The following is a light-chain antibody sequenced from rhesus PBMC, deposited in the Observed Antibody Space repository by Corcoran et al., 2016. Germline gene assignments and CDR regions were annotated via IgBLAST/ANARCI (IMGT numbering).Light chain of an antibody. CDR1: SSNIGGYY. J-gene: IGLJ6*01. Sequence: QSVLTQPPSVSGAPGQRVTISCTGSSSNIGGYYVSWYQQLPGTVPKLLIYENNKRPSGVSDRFSGSQSGTSASLTITGLQSEDEADYYCQSYDSSLSADVFGSGTKLTVL. V-gene: IGLV1-64*01. CDR3: QSYDSSLSADV. CDR2: ENN.